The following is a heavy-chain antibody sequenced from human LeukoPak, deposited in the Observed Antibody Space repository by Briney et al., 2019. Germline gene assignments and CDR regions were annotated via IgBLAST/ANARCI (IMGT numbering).Heavy chain of an antibody. D-gene: IGHD3-22*01. CDR1: GYTFTSYY. V-gene: IGHV1-18*04. Sequence: GASVKVSCKASGYTFTSYYMHWVRQAPGQGLEWMGWISAYNGNTNYAQKFQGRVTMTTDTSTSTAYMELRSLRSDDTAVYYCARVGFGNYFDISGYYYHHNYPNDYWGQGTLVTVSS. CDR2: ISAYNGNT. J-gene: IGHJ4*02. CDR3: ARVGFGNYFDISGYYYHHNYPNDY.